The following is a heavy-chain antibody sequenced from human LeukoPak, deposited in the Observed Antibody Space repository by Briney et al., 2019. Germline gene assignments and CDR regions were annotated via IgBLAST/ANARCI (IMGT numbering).Heavy chain of an antibody. Sequence: SETLSLTCTVSGGSINSGGFYWSWLRQHPGKGLEWIGYIYYSGSTFYNPSLKSRVAISLAKSKNQFSLNLRSMTAADTAVYYSARGGSFLGNYVYWGQGTLVTVSS. J-gene: IGHJ4*02. CDR3: ARGGSFLGNYVY. CDR1: GGSINSGGFY. CDR2: IYYSGST. V-gene: IGHV4-31*03. D-gene: IGHD3-16*01.